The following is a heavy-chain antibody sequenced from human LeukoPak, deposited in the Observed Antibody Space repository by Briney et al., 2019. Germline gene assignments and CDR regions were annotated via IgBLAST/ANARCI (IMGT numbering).Heavy chain of an antibody. CDR1: GYSISSGNY. J-gene: IGHJ4*02. Sequence: PSETLSLTCTVSGYSISSGNYWGWIRQPPGKGPEWIGSIYHSGSTHYNPSLKSRVSISVDTSKNQFSLRLSSVTAADTAVYYCARDGDFYYFDYWGQGTLVTVSS. V-gene: IGHV4-38-2*02. CDR2: IYHSGST. CDR3: ARDGDFYYFDY.